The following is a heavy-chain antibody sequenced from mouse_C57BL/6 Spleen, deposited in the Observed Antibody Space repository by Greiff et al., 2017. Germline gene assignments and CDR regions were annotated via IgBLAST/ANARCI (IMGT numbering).Heavy chain of an antibody. CDR3: ARGYYGTYFDV. D-gene: IGHD1-1*01. V-gene: IGHV1-69*01. J-gene: IGHJ1*03. CDR2: IDPSDSYT. Sequence: QVQLQQPGAELVMPGASVKLSCKASGYTFTSYWMHWVKQRPGQGLEWIGEIDPSDSYTNYNQKFKGKSTLTVDKSSSTAYMQLSSLTSEDSAVYYCARGYYGTYFDVWGTGTTVTVSS. CDR1: GYTFTSYW.